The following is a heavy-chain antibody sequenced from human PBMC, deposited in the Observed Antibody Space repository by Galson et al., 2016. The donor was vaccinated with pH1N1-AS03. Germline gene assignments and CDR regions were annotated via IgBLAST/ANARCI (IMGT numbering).Heavy chain of an antibody. Sequence: GTFGSYAVSWVRQAPGQGLEWMGGIIPIFGTRHYAQRFQGRVTITADESTTTASMELSSLRFEDTAMYYCARDVSGSYGLDYWGQGTQVTVSS. V-gene: IGHV1-69*01. CDR3: ARDVSGSYGLDY. CDR2: IIPIFGTR. CDR1: GTFGSYA. D-gene: IGHD1-26*01. J-gene: IGHJ4*02.